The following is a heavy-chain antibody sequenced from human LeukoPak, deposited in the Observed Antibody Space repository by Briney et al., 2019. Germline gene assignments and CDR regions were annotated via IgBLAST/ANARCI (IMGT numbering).Heavy chain of an antibody. CDR3: AIRNSWFGYFDY. CDR2: IYYSGST. J-gene: IGHJ4*02. V-gene: IGHV4-39*07. CDR1: GGSISSYY. D-gene: IGHD3-10*01. Sequence: SETLSLTCTVSGGSISSYYWGWIRQPPGKGLEWIGSIYYSGSTYYNPSLKSRVTISVDTSKNQFSLKLSSVTAADTAVYYCAIRNSWFGYFDYWGQGTLVTVSS.